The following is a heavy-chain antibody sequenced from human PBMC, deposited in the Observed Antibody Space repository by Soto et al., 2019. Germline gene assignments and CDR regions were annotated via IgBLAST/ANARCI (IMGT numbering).Heavy chain of an antibody. CDR1: GYSFTSYW. CDR3: AKDYDYDILTGTVDY. Sequence: GESLKISCKGSGYSFTSYWITWVRQMPGKGLEWMGRIDPSDSYTNYSPSFQGHVTISADKSISTAYLQMNSLRAEDTAVYYCAKDYDYDILTGTVDYWGQGTLVTVSS. CDR2: IDPSDSYT. V-gene: IGHV5-10-1*01. J-gene: IGHJ4*02. D-gene: IGHD3-9*01.